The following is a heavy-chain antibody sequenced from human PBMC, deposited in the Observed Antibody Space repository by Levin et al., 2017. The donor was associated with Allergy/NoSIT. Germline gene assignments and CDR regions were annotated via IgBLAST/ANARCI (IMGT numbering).Heavy chain of an antibody. CDR2: ISGSGGST. D-gene: IGHD3-9*01. CDR1: GFTFSNYA. CDR3: VKGWDFYDATGYDPFAY. V-gene: IGHV3-23*01. J-gene: IGHJ4*02. Sequence: GGSLRLSCAASGFTFSNYAMSWVRQAPGKGPEWISGISGSGGSTSYADSVKGRFTISRDNSKNTLYLQMDGLRAEDTAVYYCVKGWDFYDATGYDPFAYWGQGTLVTVSS.